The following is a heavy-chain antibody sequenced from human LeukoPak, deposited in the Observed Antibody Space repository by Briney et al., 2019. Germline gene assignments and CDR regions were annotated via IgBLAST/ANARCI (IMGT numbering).Heavy chain of an antibody. CDR2: IIPILGIA. Sequence: ASVKVSCKASGGTFSSYAISWVRQAPGQGLEWMGRIIPILGIANYAQKLQGRVTITADKSTSTAYMELSSLRSEDTAVYYCARSYGSGSYTFDYWGQGTLVTVSS. J-gene: IGHJ4*02. V-gene: IGHV1-69*04. CDR3: ARSYGSGSYTFDY. CDR1: GGTFSSYA. D-gene: IGHD3-10*01.